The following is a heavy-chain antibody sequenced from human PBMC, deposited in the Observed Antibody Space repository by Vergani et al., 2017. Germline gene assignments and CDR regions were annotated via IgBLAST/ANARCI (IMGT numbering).Heavy chain of an antibody. CDR1: GGSISSGSYY. J-gene: IGHJ6*03. CDR3: AGDRARTDYCSSTSCHDYDYMDV. CDR2: IYTSGST. Sequence: QVQLQESCPGLVKPSQTLSLTCTVSGGSISSGSYYWSWIRQPAGKGLDWIGRIYTSGSTNYNPSLKNRVTMSVDTAKNQFSLKLSSETAADTAVYYCAGDRARTDYCSSTSCHDYDYMDVWGKGTTVTVSS. V-gene: IGHV4-61*02. D-gene: IGHD2-2*01.